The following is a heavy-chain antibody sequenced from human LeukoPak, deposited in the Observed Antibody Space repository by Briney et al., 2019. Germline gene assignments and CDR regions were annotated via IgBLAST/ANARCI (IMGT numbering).Heavy chain of an antibody. CDR2: IKSKTDGGTT. CDR1: GFTFSNAW. D-gene: IGHD2-2*01. Sequence: PGGSLRLSCAASGFTFSNAWMSWVRQASGKGLEWVGRIKSKTDGGTTDYAAPVKGRFTISRDDSKNTLYLQMNSLKTEDTAVYYCTTSVYCSNTSCYVGGYWGQGTLVTVSS. V-gene: IGHV3-15*01. CDR3: TTSVYCSNTSCYVGGY. J-gene: IGHJ4*02.